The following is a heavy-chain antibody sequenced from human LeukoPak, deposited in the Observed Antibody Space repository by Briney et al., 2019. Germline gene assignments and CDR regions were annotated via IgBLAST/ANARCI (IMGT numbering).Heavy chain of an antibody. Sequence: ASVKVSCKASGYTFTGYYMHWVRQAPGQGLEWMGWINPNSGGTNYAQKFQGRVTMTRDTSISTAYMELSSLRSEDTAVYYCARGSPMVRGVITPFDPWGQGTLVTVSS. CDR2: INPNSGGT. V-gene: IGHV1-2*02. CDR1: GYTFTGYY. CDR3: ARGSPMVRGVITPFDP. J-gene: IGHJ5*02. D-gene: IGHD3-10*01.